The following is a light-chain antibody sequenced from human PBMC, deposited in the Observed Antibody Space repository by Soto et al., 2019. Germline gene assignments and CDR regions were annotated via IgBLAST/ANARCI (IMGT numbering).Light chain of an antibody. V-gene: IGKV1-5*01. CDR3: QQYNSYSRT. J-gene: IGKJ1*01. CDR2: DAS. CDR1: QSITIW. Sequence: DIQMTQSPSTLSASVGDSVTITCRASQSITIWLAWYQQKPGKAPKLLIYDASSLEGGVPSRFSGSGSGTEFTLTISSLQPDDFATYYCQQYNSYSRTFGQGTKVDIK.